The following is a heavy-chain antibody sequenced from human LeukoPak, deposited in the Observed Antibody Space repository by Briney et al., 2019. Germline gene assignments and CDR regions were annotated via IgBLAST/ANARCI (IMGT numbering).Heavy chain of an antibody. CDR1: GGTFTNYS. Sequence: SVKVSCKASGGTFTNYSFSWVRQAPGKGLEWMGRVIPSFGTANYAQKFEGRVTITADKSTGTTYMELSSLRSEDTAVYFCSTALGGMPTPHPWGQGTLVTVSS. CDR2: VIPSFGTA. D-gene: IGHD3-16*01. CDR3: STALGGMPTPHP. J-gene: IGHJ4*02. V-gene: IGHV1-69*06.